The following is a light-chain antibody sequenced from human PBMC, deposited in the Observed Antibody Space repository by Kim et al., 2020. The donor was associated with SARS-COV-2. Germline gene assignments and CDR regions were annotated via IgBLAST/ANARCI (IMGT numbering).Light chain of an antibody. CDR2: GAS. CDR3: QQYGSSVYT. Sequence: LSRGERAARSGRASDGVSSSYFGWYQQKASQAHRRLIYGASSRATGIPDRFSGSGSGTDFTLTISRLEPEDFAVYYCQQYGSSVYTFGQGTKLEIK. J-gene: IGKJ2*01. CDR1: DGVSSSY. V-gene: IGKV3-20*01.